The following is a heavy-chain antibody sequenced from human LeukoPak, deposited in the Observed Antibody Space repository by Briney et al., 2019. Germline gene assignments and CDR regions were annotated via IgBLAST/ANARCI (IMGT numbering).Heavy chain of an antibody. CDR1: GFTFRNAW. Sequence: GGSLRLSCAASGFTFRNAWMSWVRQVPGKGLEWAGRIKSKIDGGTADYAAPVKGRFTISRDDSKNTVDLQMNSLKTEDTALYCCTSISASVVGESFDYWGQGTQVTVSS. CDR2: IKSKIDGGTA. D-gene: IGHD2-15*01. V-gene: IGHV3-15*01. J-gene: IGHJ4*02. CDR3: TSISASVVGESFDY.